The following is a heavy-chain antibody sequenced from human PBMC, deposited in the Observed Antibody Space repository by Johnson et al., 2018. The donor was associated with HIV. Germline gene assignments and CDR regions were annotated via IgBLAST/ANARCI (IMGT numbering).Heavy chain of an antibody. D-gene: IGHD6-19*01. CDR2: INWDGDST. J-gene: IGHJ3*01. Sequence: VQLVESGGGVVQSGRSLRLSCAASGFTFDYYDMNWVRQVPGKGLEWVSLINWDGDSTYYADSVKGRFTISRDNSKNSLYLQMKSLRPEDTSIYYCAKDDNLGVWYSDAFDVWGQGTVVTVSS. V-gene: IGHV3-43D*03. CDR1: GFTFDYYD. CDR3: AKDDNLGVWYSDAFDV.